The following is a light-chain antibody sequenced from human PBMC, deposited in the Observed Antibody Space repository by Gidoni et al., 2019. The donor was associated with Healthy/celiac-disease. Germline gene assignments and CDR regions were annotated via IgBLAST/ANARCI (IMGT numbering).Light chain of an antibody. CDR1: QSVSSN. Sequence: EIVMTQYPDTLSVSPGERATLSCRASQSVSSNLAWYQQKPGQAPRLLIYCASTRATGIPARFSGSGSGTEFTLTISSLQSEDFAVYYCQQYNNWTGTFGQGTKVEIK. J-gene: IGKJ1*01. CDR2: CAS. CDR3: QQYNNWTGT. V-gene: IGKV3-15*01.